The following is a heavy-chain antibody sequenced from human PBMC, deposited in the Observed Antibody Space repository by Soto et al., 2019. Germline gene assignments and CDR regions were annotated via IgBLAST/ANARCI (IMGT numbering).Heavy chain of an antibody. V-gene: IGHV3-74*01. J-gene: IGHJ4*02. CDR1: GFTFSTYW. Sequence: GGSLRLSCAVSGFTFSTYWMHWVRQAPGKGLVWVSRLDNDGTNTRYADSVKGRFTVSRDNGKNTVYLQMDSLRAEDTAVYYCARDGGTYFDYWGQGTLVTVSS. CDR3: ARDGGTYFDY. D-gene: IGHD3-16*01. CDR2: LDNDGTNT.